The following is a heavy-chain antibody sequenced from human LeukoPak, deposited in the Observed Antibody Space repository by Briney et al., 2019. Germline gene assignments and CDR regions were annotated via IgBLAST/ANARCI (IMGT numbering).Heavy chain of an antibody. CDR2: ISSSSSYI. D-gene: IGHD6-13*01. V-gene: IGHV3-21*01. J-gene: IGHJ6*03. Sequence: PGGSLRLSCAASGFTLSSYSMNWVRQAPGKGLEWVSSISSSSSYIYYADSVKGRFTISRDNAKNSLYLQMNSLRAEDTAVYYCARDRQQQLDDYYYYYMDVWGKGTTVTVSS. CDR3: ARDRQQQLDDYYYYYMDV. CDR1: GFTLSSYS.